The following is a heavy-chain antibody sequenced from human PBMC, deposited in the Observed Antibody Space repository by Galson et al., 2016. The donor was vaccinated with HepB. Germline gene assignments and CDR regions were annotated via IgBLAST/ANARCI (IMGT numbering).Heavy chain of an antibody. CDR1: GYIFTSYA. CDR3: ARDDNIDSSGYLALDF. V-gene: IGHV1-18*01. D-gene: IGHD3-22*01. Sequence: QSGAEVKKTGEALKISCKASGYIFTSYAITWVRQAPGQGLEWMGWISANNGNTNHAQKFQGRVTMTTKTSTNTAYMELRSLRSDDTAVYYCARDDNIDSSGYLALDFWGQGTLVTVSS. J-gene: IGHJ4*02. CDR2: ISANNGNT.